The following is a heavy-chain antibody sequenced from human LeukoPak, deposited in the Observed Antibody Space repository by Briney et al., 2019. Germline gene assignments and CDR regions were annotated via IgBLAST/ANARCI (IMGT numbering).Heavy chain of an antibody. D-gene: IGHD3-3*01. V-gene: IGHV4-39*01. CDR2: FYHSGST. J-gene: IGHJ5*02. Sequence: SETLSLTCFVSGASIINNNYYWAWIRQPPGKGLEWIGSFYHSGSTSYNPSLKSRVTMSVDTSKNHFTLKLNSVTAADTAVYSCAGHKYYNFWGSFNWFDPWGQGILVTVSS. CDR1: GASIINNNYY. CDR3: AGHKYYNFWGSFNWFDP.